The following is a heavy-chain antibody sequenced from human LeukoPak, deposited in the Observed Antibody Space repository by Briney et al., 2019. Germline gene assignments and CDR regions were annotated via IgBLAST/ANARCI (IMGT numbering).Heavy chain of an antibody. CDR3: ARGYDSSAYYPFNY. Sequence: TSETLSLTCVVSGGSLSTHHWSWIRQSPGRGLEWIGYISDSGSTNYNPSLKSRVTISVDTSKNQFSLMLSSVTAADTAVYYCARGYDSSAYYPFNYWGQGTLVTVSS. V-gene: IGHV4-59*11. CDR2: ISDSGST. D-gene: IGHD3-22*01. CDR1: GGSLSTHH. J-gene: IGHJ4*02.